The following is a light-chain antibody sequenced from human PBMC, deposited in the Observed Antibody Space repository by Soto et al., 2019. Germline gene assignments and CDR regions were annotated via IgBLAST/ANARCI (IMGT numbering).Light chain of an antibody. CDR1: QSVSSSY. CDR3: QQYGSSPWT. Sequence: EIVLTQSPGTLSLSPGERATLSCRASQSVSSSYLAWYQQKPGQAPRLLIYGASSRATGIPDRFSGSGSGTDFTXXXXRLEPEDFAXYYCQQYGSSPWTFGQGTKVEIK. CDR2: GAS. V-gene: IGKV3-20*01. J-gene: IGKJ1*01.